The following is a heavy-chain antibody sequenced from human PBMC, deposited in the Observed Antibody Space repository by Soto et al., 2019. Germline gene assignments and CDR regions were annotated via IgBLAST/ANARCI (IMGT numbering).Heavy chain of an antibody. Sequence: SSETLSLTCSVSGASISSGHYYWTWIRQHPGKGLEWIGSIYNTGSTSYNPSLTSRLSISVDTSENHFSLRLFSVTVADTAVYYCALALGPTTGLDYWGQGSLVTSPQ. D-gene: IGHD7-27*01. CDR1: GASISSGHYY. CDR3: ALALGPTTGLDY. CDR2: IYNTGST. V-gene: IGHV4-31*03. J-gene: IGHJ4*02.